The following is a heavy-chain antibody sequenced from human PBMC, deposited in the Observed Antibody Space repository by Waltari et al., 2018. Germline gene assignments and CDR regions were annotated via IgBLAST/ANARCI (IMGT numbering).Heavy chain of an antibody. CDR1: GFTFSIHA. CDR2: ISGNSADI. V-gene: IGHV3-23*01. J-gene: IGHJ4*02. D-gene: IGHD6-13*01. Sequence: EVQLLQSGGGLVQPGGSLRLSCEASGFTFSIHAMTWGRQAPGKGLEWVSIISGNSADIYYADSVKGRFTISRDNSRNTLYLQMNSVRAEDTAVYYCAKDRGYEFPYYSDCWGQGTLVTVSS. CDR3: AKDRGYEFPYYSDC.